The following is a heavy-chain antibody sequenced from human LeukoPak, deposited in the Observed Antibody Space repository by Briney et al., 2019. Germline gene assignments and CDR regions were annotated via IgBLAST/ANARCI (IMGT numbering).Heavy chain of an antibody. J-gene: IGHJ3*02. V-gene: IGHV1-69*04. Sequence: GSSVKVSCKASGGTLSSYAISWVRQAPGQGLEWMGRIIPTLGIANYAQKFQGRVTITADKSTSTAYMELSSLRSEDTAVYYCAAGRGYSGYDWYDAFDIWGQGTMVTVSS. CDR3: AAGRGYSGYDWYDAFDI. D-gene: IGHD5-12*01. CDR1: GGTLSSYA. CDR2: IIPTLGIA.